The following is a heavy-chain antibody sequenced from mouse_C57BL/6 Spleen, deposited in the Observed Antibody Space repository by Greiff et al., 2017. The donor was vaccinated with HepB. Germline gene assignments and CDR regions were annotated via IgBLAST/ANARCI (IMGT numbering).Heavy chain of an antibody. J-gene: IGHJ1*03. CDR3: ARGVDYGSSNWYFDV. Sequence: VQLQQSGAELAKPGASVKLSCKASGYTFTSYWMHWVNQRPGQGLEWIGYINPSSGYTKYNQKIKDKGTLTADKSFSTAYMQLSSLTYEDSAVYYCARGVDYGSSNWYFDVWGTGTTVTVSS. CDR2: INPSSGYT. V-gene: IGHV1-7*01. CDR1: GYTFTSYW. D-gene: IGHD1-1*01.